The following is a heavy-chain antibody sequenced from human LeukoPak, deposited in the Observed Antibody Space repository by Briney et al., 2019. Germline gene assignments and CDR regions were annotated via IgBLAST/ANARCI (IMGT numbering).Heavy chain of an antibody. J-gene: IGHJ6*02. Sequence: QPGGSLRLSCAASGFTFSSYWMNWARQAPGKGLEWVASINHNGNVYYYVDSVKGRFTISRDNAKNSLYLQMSNLRAEDTAVYFCARGGGLDVWGQGATVTVSS. D-gene: IGHD3-16*01. CDR3: ARGGGLDV. CDR1: GFTFSSYW. V-gene: IGHV3-7*03. CDR2: INHNGNVY.